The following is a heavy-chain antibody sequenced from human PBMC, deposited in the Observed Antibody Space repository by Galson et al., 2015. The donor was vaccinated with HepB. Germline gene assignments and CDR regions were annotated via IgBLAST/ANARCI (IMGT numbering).Heavy chain of an antibody. D-gene: IGHD3-22*01. J-gene: IGHJ4*02. V-gene: IGHV1-24*01. CDR3: ATTSVHYYYDSSGYSARYFDY. Sequence: SVKVSCKVSGYTLTELSMHWVRQAPGKGLEWMGGFDPEDGETIYAQKFQGRVTITEDTSTDTAYMELSSLRSEDTAVYYCATTSVHYYYDSSGYSARYFDYWGQGTLVTVSS. CDR1: GYTLTELS. CDR2: FDPEDGET.